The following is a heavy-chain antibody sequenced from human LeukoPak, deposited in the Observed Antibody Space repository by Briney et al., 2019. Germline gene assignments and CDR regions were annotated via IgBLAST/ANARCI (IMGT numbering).Heavy chain of an antibody. CDR2: IRYDGSNT. CDR3: ARLRGWRYVDY. Sequence: GGSLRLSCAASGFIFSSYGMHWVRQAPGKGLEWVASIRYDGSNTYYADSVKGRFTISRDNANNSLYLQMNSLRAEDTALYYCARLRGWRYVDYWGQGTLVSVSS. J-gene: IGHJ4*02. D-gene: IGHD6-19*01. V-gene: IGHV3-30*02. CDR1: GFIFSSYG.